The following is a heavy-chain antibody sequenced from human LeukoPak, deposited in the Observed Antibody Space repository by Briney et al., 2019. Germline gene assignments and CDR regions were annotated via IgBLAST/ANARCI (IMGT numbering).Heavy chain of an antibody. CDR3: ARGSMVRGVIRYYYYYGMDV. J-gene: IGHJ6*02. V-gene: IGHV3-48*01. D-gene: IGHD3-10*01. CDR2: ISSGSSTI. CDR1: GFTFSSYS. Sequence: GGSLRLSCVASGFTFSSYSMNWVRQAPGKGLEWVSYISSGSSTIYYADSVKGRFTISRDNAKNSLYLQMNSLRAEDAAVYYCARGSMVRGVIRYYYYYGMDVWGQGTTVTVSS.